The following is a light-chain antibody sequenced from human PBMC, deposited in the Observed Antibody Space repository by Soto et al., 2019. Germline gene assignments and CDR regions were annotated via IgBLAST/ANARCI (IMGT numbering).Light chain of an antibody. CDR1: QDISNY. Sequence: DIPMTQSPSSLSASVGDRVTITCQASQDISNYLNWYQLNPGKAPNLLIYAASNLETGVPSRFSGSGSGTDFTFTISSLQPEDIATYYCQQYHILPYTFGQGTKLEIK. J-gene: IGKJ2*01. CDR2: AAS. CDR3: QQYHILPYT. V-gene: IGKV1-33*01.